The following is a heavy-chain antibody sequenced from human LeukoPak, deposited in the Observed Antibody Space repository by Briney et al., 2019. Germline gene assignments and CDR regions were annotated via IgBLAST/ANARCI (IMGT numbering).Heavy chain of an antibody. CDR3: ARDSQLGGYYYYYMDV. CDR2: INPNSGGT. CDR1: GYTFTGYY. Sequence: ASVKVSCMASGYTFTGYYMHWVRQAPGQGLEWMGWINPNSGGTNYAQKFQGRVTMTRDTSISTAYMELSRLRSDDTAVYYCARDSQLGGYYYYYMDVWGKGTTVTVSS. D-gene: IGHD6-6*01. V-gene: IGHV1-2*02. J-gene: IGHJ6*03.